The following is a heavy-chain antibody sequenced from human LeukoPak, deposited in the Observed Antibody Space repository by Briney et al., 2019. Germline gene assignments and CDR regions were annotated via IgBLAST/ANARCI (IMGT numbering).Heavy chain of an antibody. CDR2: ISGSGGST. D-gene: IGHD2-15*01. V-gene: IGHV3-23*01. CDR3: AKWPRDCSGGSCLLYYYYYMDV. Sequence: GGSLRLSCAASGFTFSSYAMSWVRQAPGKGLEWVSAISGSGGSTYYADSVKGRFTIPRDNSKNTLYLQMNSLRAEDTAVYYCAKWPRDCSGGSCLLYYYYYMDVWGKGTTVTVSS. J-gene: IGHJ6*03. CDR1: GFTFSSYA.